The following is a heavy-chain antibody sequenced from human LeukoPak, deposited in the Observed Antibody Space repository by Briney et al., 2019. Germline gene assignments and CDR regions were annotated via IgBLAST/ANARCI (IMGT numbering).Heavy chain of an antibody. Sequence: GGSLRLSCAASGFIVTSKSMNWVRQAPGKGLEWVSVIFSGGNTNNADSVRGRFTISRDNSKNTLYLQMNSLRADDTAVYYCATDGPTGGMDVWGQGTTVTVSS. J-gene: IGHJ6*02. CDR2: IFSGGNT. V-gene: IGHV3-53*01. CDR3: ATDGPTGGMDV. D-gene: IGHD3-9*01. CDR1: GFIVTSKS.